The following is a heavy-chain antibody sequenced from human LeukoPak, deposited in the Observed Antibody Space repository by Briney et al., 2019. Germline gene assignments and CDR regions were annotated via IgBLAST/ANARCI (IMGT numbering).Heavy chain of an antibody. CDR1: GFTLSSFW. CDR2: VKGDGSST. Sequence: GGSLRLSCAASGFTLSSFWMHWVRQAPGKGLVWISRVKGDGSSTTYADSVKGRFTISRDNAKNTLYLQMNSLRAEDTAVYYCASYGLDFDFALDYWGQGALVTVSS. CDR3: ASYGLDFDFALDY. J-gene: IGHJ4*02. D-gene: IGHD3-3*01. V-gene: IGHV3-74*01.